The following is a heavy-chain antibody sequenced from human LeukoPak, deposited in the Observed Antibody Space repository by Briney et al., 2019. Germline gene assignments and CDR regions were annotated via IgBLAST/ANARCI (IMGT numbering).Heavy chain of an antibody. V-gene: IGHV3-74*01. CDR2: INSDGSST. CDR3: ARAFYGSGNYHRVLDC. CDR1: GFTFSSYW. J-gene: IGHJ4*02. D-gene: IGHD3-10*01. Sequence: PGGSLRLSCAASGFTFSSYWMHWVRQAPGKGLVWVSRINSDGSSTNYADSVKGRFTISRDNAKNTLYLQMNSLRAEDTAVYYCARAFYGSGNYHRVLDCWGQGTLVTVSS.